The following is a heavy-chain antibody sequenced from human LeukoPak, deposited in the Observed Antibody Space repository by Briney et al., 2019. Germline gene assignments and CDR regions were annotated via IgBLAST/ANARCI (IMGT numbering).Heavy chain of an antibody. D-gene: IGHD2-2*01. J-gene: IGHJ3*02. CDR1: GFTFDDYA. V-gene: IGHV3-9*01. CDR2: INWSGDTI. Sequence: PGGSLRLSCAASGFTFDDYAMHWVRQAPGKGLEWVSGINWSGDTIGYADSVKGRFAISRDNAKNSLYLQMNSLRGEDTALYYCAKAMRYETRDTFDIWGQGTTVTVSS. CDR3: AKAMRYETRDTFDI.